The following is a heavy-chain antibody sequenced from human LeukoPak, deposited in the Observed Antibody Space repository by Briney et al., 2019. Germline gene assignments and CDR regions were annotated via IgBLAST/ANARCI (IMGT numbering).Heavy chain of an antibody. Sequence: GGSLRLSCAASGFTFSSYWMSWVRQAPGKGLEWVANIKQDGSEKYYVDSVKGRFTISRDNAKNSLYLQMNSLRAEDTAVYYCARDYCSSTSCYWYYYYGMDVWGQGTMVTVSS. J-gene: IGHJ6*02. CDR2: IKQDGSEK. V-gene: IGHV3-7*03. D-gene: IGHD2-2*01. CDR1: GFTFSSYW. CDR3: ARDYCSSTSCYWYYYYGMDV.